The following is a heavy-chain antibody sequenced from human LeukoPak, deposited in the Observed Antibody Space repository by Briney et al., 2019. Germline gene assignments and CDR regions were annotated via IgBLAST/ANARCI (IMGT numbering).Heavy chain of an antibody. CDR3: AKDGRGSSSVNWFDP. Sequence: GGSLRLSCAASGFTFSSYAMSWVRQAPGKGLEWVSSIINSGGTTYYADSVEGRFTISRDNSKNTLYLQMNSLRAEDTAIYFCAKDGRGSSSVNWFDPWGQGTLVTVSS. CDR1: GFTFSSYA. CDR2: IINSGGTT. J-gene: IGHJ5*02. V-gene: IGHV3-23*01. D-gene: IGHD6-6*01.